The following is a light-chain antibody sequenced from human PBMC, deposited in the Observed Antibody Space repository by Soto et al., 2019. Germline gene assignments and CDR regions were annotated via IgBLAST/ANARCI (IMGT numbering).Light chain of an antibody. CDR2: DAS. Sequence: EIVLTQSPATPSLSPGERAILSCRASQSVSSYLAWYQQKPGQAPRLLIYDASNRATGIPARFSGSGSGTDFTLTISSLEPEDFAVYYCQQRSNWPRTFGQGTKV. J-gene: IGKJ1*01. V-gene: IGKV3-11*01. CDR1: QSVSSY. CDR3: QQRSNWPRT.